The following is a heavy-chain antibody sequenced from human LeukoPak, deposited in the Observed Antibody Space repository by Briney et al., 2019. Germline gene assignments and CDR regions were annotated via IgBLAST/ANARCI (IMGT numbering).Heavy chain of an antibody. V-gene: IGHV3-53*01. CDR3: ARVGDHFHWYLDL. J-gene: IGHJ2*01. Sequence: GGSLRLSCAASGFTVSTNYMNWVRQAPGKGLEWVSILYSGSSTYYADSVEGRFIVSRDSSKNTLSLQMNDLRAEDTAVYYCARVGDHFHWYLDLWDRGTLVTVSS. CDR2: LYSGSST. CDR1: GFTVSTNY. D-gene: IGHD3-3*02.